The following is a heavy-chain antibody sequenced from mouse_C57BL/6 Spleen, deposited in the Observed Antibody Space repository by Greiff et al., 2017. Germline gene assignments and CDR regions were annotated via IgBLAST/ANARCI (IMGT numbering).Heavy chain of an antibody. J-gene: IGHJ4*01. CDR1: GFTFSNYW. V-gene: IGHV6-3*01. CDR2: IRLKSDNYAT. Sequence: EVQLMESGGGLVQPGGSMKLSCVASGFTFSNYWMNWVSQSPEKGLEWVAQIRLKSDNYATHYAGSVKGRFTISRDDYKSSVYLQMNNLRAEDTGIYYCTAYYDCDVGYAMDYWGQGTSVTVSS. D-gene: IGHD2-4*01. CDR3: TAYYDCDVGYAMDY.